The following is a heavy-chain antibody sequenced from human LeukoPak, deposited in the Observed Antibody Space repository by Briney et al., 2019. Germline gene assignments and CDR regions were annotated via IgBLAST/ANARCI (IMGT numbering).Heavy chain of an antibody. J-gene: IGHJ4*02. CDR3: ARQIPFCDADGCYSYDF. D-gene: IGHD2-21*01. CDR1: DGHFSGYF. CDR2: TNHRASA. Sequence: SETLSLTCTVSDGHFSGYFWTWIRQPPGKGLEWIGQTNHRASATYNPSLDSRVTISVDTSKNQFSLRLSSVTAADTAVYFCARQIPFCDADGCYSYDFWGQGALVTVSS. V-gene: IGHV4-34*01.